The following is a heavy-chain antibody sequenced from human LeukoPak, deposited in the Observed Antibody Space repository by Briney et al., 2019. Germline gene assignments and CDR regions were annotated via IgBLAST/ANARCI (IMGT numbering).Heavy chain of an antibody. CDR3: ASGSYLRYFDY. J-gene: IGHJ4*02. CDR1: GFTFSSYA. D-gene: IGHD1-26*01. CDR2: ISYDGSNK. V-gene: IGHV3-30-3*01. Sequence: PGGSLRLSCAASGFTFSSYAMHWVRQAPGKGLEWVAVISYDGSNKYYADSVKGRFTISRDNSKNTLYLQMNSLRAEDTAVYYCASGSYLRYFDYWGQGTLVTVSS.